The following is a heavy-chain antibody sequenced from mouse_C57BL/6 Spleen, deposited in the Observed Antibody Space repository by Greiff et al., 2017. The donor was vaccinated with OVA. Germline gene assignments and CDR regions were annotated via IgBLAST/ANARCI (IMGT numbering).Heavy chain of an antibody. D-gene: IGHD4-1*01. V-gene: IGHV5-4*01. J-gene: IGHJ2*01. Sequence: EVQLVESGGGLVKPGGSLKLSCAASGFTFSSYAMSWVRQTPEKRLEWVATISDGGSYTYYPDNVKGRFTISRDNAKNNLYLQMSHLKSEDTAMYYCARGGTGLDYWGQGTTLTVSS. CDR3: ARGGTGLDY. CDR1: GFTFSSYA. CDR2: ISDGGSYT.